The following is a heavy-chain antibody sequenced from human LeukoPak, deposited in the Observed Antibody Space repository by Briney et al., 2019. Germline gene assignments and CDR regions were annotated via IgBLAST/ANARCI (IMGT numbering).Heavy chain of an antibody. V-gene: IGHV4-39*01. J-gene: IGHJ4*02. CDR2: IYYSGST. D-gene: IGHD1-26*01. Sequence: SETLSLTCTVSGGSISSSSYYWGWIRQPPGKGPEWIGNIYYSGSTYYNPSLKSRVTISVDTSNNQFSLKLSSVTAADTAVYYCARLYSGTTLDYWGQGTLVTVSS. CDR3: ARLYSGTTLDY. CDR1: GGSISSSSYY.